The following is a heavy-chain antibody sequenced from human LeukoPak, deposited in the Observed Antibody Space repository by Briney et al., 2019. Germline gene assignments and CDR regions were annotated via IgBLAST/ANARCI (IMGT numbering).Heavy chain of an antibody. CDR2: IIPIFGTA. V-gene: IGHV1-69*05. Sequence: SVKVSCKASGGTFSSYAISWVRQAPGQGLEWMGGIIPIFGTANYAQKFQGRVTITTDESTSTAYMELSSLRSEDTAVYYCARDGNFWSGYHDYWGQGTLVTVSS. D-gene: IGHD3-3*01. J-gene: IGHJ4*02. CDR1: GGTFSSYA. CDR3: ARDGNFWSGYHDY.